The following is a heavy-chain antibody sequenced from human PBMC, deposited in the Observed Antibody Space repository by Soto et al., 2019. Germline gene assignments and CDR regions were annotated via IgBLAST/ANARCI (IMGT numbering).Heavy chain of an antibody. J-gene: IGHJ4*02. D-gene: IGHD1-7*01. CDR3: ARASRYYLNYMMY. CDR2: VSAYNGNT. CDR1: GYTFSNDA. Sequence: QVQLVQSGAEVKKPGASVKVSCKASGYTFSNDAITWVRQAPGQGLEWMGWVSAYNGNTNYAQKFKGRVTMTTDTSTSTAYMEIRSLRYDDTAVYFCARASRYYLNYMMYWGQGTLVTVSS. V-gene: IGHV1-18*01.